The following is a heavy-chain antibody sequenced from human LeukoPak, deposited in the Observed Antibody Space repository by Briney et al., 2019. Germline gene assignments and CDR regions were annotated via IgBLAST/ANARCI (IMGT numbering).Heavy chain of an antibody. CDR3: ARKRLRTMVRGVIIVVGWFDP. J-gene: IGHJ5*02. Sequence: SETLSLTCAVYGGSFSGYYWSWIRQPPGKGLEWIGEINHSGSTNYNPSLKSRVTISVGTSKNQFSLKLSSVTAADTAVYYCARKRLRTMVRGVIIVVGWFDPWGQGTLVTVSS. CDR1: GGSFSGYY. V-gene: IGHV4-34*01. CDR2: INHSGST. D-gene: IGHD3-10*01.